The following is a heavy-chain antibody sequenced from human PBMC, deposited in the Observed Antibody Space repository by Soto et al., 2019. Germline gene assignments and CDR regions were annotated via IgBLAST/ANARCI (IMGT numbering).Heavy chain of an antibody. V-gene: IGHV4-39*01. J-gene: IGHJ5*02. CDR1: GGSISSSSYF. Sequence: GTLSLTCSVSGGSISSSSYFWGWIRQPPGKGLEWIGSIYYSGSTYYNPSLKSRVTVSVDTSKNQFSLKLSSVTAADTAVYYCARHPSDFWFDPWGQGTLVTVSS. CDR3: ARHPSDFWFDP. CDR2: IYYSGST. D-gene: IGHD2-21*02.